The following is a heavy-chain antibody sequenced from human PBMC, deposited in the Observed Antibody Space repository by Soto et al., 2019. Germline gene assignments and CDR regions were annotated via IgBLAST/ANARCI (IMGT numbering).Heavy chain of an antibody. CDR2: IGTAGDT. CDR3: ARVMSSGWYPTYYYYGMDV. CDR1: GFTFSSYD. V-gene: IGHV3-13*01. D-gene: IGHD6-19*01. Sequence: GGSLRLSCAASGFTFSSYDMHWVRQATGKGLEWVSAIGTAGDTYYPGSVKGRFTISRENAKNSLYLQMNSLRAEDTAVYYCARVMSSGWYPTYYYYGMDVWGQGTTVTVSS. J-gene: IGHJ6*02.